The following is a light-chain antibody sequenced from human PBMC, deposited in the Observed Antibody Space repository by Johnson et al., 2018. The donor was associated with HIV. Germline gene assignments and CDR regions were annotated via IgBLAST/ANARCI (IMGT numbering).Light chain of an antibody. CDR1: SSNIGDNY. CDR3: GTWDSSLSAYV. CDR2: ENN. V-gene: IGLV1-51*02. Sequence: QSVLTEPPSVSAAPGQKVTISCSGSSSNIGDNYVSWYQQLPGTAPKLLIYENNKRPSGIPDRFSGSKSGTSASLGITGLQTGDEADYYCGTWDSSLSAYVVGTETKVPVL. J-gene: IGLJ1*01.